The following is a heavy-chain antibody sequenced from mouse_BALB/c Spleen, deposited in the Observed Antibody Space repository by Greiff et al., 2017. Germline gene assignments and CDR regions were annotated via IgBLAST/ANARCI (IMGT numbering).Heavy chain of an antibody. CDR3: ASPLDY. CDR2: IYPGDGDT. J-gene: IGHJ2*01. V-gene: IGHV1-87*01. CDR1: GYTFTSYW. Sequence: VQLQESGAELARPGASVKLSCKASGYTFTSYWMQWVKQRPGQGLEWIGAIYPGDGDTRYTQKFKGKATLTADKSSSTAYMQLSSLASEDSAVYYCASPLDYWGQGTTLTVSS.